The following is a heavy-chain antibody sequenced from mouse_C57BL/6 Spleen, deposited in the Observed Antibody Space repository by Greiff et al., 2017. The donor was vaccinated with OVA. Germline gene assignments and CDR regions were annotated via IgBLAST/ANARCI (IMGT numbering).Heavy chain of an antibody. J-gene: IGHJ2*01. CDR2: IDPSDSYT. V-gene: IGHV1-59*01. Sequence: QVQLQQPEAELVRPGTSVKLSCKASGYTFTSYWMHWVKQRPGQGLEWIGVIDPSDSYTNYNQKFKGKATLTVDTSSSTAYMQLSSLTSEDSAVYYCARRFIITTVVATDYWGQGTTLTVSS. CDR1: GYTFTSYW. D-gene: IGHD1-1*01. CDR3: ARRFIITTVVATDY.